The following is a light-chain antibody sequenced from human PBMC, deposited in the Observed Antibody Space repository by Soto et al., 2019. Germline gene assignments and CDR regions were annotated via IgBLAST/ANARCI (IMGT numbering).Light chain of an antibody. CDR1: QSVSSY. V-gene: IGKV3-11*01. CDR2: DAS. Sequence: EIVLTQSPATLSLSPGERATLSCRASQSVSSYLAWYQQKPGQAPRLLIYDASNRATGIPARFSGSGSGTEFTLTISSLEPEDFAVYYCQQRSNWPSFGGGNKVEIK. CDR3: QQRSNWPS. J-gene: IGKJ4*01.